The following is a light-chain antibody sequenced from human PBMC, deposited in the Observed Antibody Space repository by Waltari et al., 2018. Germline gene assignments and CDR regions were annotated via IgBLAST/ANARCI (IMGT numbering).Light chain of an antibody. CDR1: QSVTSNY. J-gene: IGKJ1*01. CDR2: GAS. V-gene: IGKV3-20*01. Sequence: TQSPSTLSASVGDRVTITCRASQSVTSNYLSWYQKKPGQAPRLLLYGASSRPSGIPDRFSGSGSGTEFTLSISRLEPEDFAVYYCQQYGTLPPWTFGQGTRVEIK. CDR3: QQYGTLPPWT.